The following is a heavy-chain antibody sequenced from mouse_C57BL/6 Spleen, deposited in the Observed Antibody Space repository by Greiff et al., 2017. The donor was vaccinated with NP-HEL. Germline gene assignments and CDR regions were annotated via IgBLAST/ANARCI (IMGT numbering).Heavy chain of an antibody. D-gene: IGHD1-1*01. CDR1: GYAFSSSW. CDR3: ARFSDYYGSYFDY. V-gene: IGHV1-82*01. J-gene: IGHJ2*01. Sequence: VQLVESGPELVKPGASVKISCKASGYAFSSSWMNWVKQRPGKGLEWIGRIYPGDGDTNYNGKFKGKATLTADKSSSTAYMQLSSLTSEDSAVYFCARFSDYYGSYFDYWGQGTTLTVSS. CDR2: IYPGDGDT.